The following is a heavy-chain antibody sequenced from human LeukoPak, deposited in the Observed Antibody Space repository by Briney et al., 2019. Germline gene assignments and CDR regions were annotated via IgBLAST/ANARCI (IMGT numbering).Heavy chain of an antibody. V-gene: IGHV4-4*07. D-gene: IGHD6-19*01. CDR2: IYSSGST. Sequence: SETLSLTCTVSGGSISNYYWSWIRQAAGKGLVWIGRIYSSGSTNYTPCLKSRVTMSVDTSKNQFSLNLNSLTAADTAVCYCARGSSGWFSIDYWGQGSLVTVSS. CDR1: GGSISNYY. J-gene: IGHJ4*02. CDR3: ARGSSGWFSIDY.